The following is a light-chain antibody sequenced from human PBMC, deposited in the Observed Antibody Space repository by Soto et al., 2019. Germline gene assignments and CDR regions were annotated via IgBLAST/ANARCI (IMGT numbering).Light chain of an antibody. J-gene: IGKJ1*01. CDR1: RGIGDR. CDR3: LQVSSFPRT. V-gene: IGKV1-12*01. Sequence: DIQITQSPSSLSSVVLERFTITCRASRGIGDRLAWVQQKPGKAPQFLIQAASNLQSGVPSRFSGSGSGTEFILSINSLQPEDIATYYCLQVSSFPRTFGQGTKVDNK. CDR2: AAS.